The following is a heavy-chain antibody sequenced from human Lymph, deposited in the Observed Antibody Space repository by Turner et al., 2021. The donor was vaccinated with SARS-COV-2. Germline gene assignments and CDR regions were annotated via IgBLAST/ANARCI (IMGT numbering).Heavy chain of an antibody. CDR3: ARDVERYNDFWSGYSGGYGLDV. V-gene: IGHV1-2*02. CDR1: GYTFTGYY. Sequence: QVQLVQSGAEVKKPGASVKVSCKASGYTFTGYYMHWVRQAPGQGLEWMGWINPKSGGTNDAQKFQGRVTMTRDTSISTAYMELSRLRSDDTAVYYCARDVERYNDFWSGYSGGYGLDVWGQGTTVTVSS. J-gene: IGHJ6*02. D-gene: IGHD3-3*01. CDR2: INPKSGGT.